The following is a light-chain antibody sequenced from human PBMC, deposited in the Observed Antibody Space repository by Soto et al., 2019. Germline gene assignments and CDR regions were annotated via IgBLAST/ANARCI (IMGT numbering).Light chain of an antibody. Sequence: ESVLTQSPGTLSLSPGERATLYCRASQRISSRYLAWYQQKPGQAPRLLISGASTRATGIPDRFSGSGSGTDFTLTISRLEPEDFAVYFGQRYGSSPPFTFGQGTKVEI. J-gene: IGKJ2*01. CDR2: GAS. CDR1: QRISSRY. V-gene: IGKV3-20*01. CDR3: QRYGSSPPFT.